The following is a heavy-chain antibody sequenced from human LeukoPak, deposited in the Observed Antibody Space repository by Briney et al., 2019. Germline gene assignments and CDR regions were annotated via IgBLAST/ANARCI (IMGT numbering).Heavy chain of an antibody. J-gene: IGHJ5*02. CDR2: ISSSSSYI. V-gene: IGHV3-21*01. D-gene: IGHD1-26*01. CDR1: GFTFSSYS. Sequence: PGGSLRLSCAASGFTFSSYSMNWVRQAPGKGLEWVSSISSSSSYIYYADSVKGRFTISRDNAKNSLYLQMNSLRAEDTAVYYCARDAEFDAIVGASNWFDPWGQGTLVTVSS. CDR3: ARDAEFDAIVGASNWFDP.